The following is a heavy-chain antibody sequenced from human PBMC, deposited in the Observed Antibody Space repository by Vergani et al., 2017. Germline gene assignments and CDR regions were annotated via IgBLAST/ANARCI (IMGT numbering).Heavy chain of an antibody. CDR2: IYPGDSDT. D-gene: IGHD1-26*01. CDR1: LYIFPXYC. J-gene: IGHJ4*02. Sequence: EVQLVQSGAEVKKPGASLNLSSTVSLYIFPXYCLPSLPRRPGNGLQCLFFIYPGDSDTNYSPSFQGQVTISADKSISTAYLQWSSLKSSDTAMYYCASAFPILGASAFGYWGQGTLVTVSS. V-gene: IGHV5-51*01. CDR3: ASAFPILGASAFGY.